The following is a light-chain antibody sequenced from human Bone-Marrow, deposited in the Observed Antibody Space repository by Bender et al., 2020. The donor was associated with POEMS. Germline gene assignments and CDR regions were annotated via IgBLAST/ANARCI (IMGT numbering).Light chain of an antibody. CDR2: INN. V-gene: IGLV1-44*01. J-gene: IGLJ3*02. Sequence: QSVLTQPPSASGTPGQRVTIPCSGSSSNIGTNPVNWYQQFPGTAPKPLIYINNQRPSGVPDRFSGSKSGTSASLAISGLPAGDEADYYCAAWEDSLNGWVFGGGTKLTVL. CDR3: AAWEDSLNGWV. CDR1: SSNIGTNP.